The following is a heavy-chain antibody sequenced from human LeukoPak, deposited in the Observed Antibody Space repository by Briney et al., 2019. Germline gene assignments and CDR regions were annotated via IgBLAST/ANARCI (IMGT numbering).Heavy chain of an antibody. CDR2: IYTSGST. Sequence: SETLSLTCTVSGGSISSGSYYWSWIRQPAGKGLEWIGRIYTSGSTNYNPSLKSRVTISVDTSKNQFSLKLSSVTAADTAVYYCVRDKCSGGSCYADYWGQGTLVTVSS. D-gene: IGHD2-15*01. V-gene: IGHV4-61*02. CDR1: GGSISSGSYY. CDR3: VRDKCSGGSCYADY. J-gene: IGHJ4*02.